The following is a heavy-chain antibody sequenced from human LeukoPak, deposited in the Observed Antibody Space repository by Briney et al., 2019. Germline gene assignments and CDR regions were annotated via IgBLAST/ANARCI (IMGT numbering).Heavy chain of an antibody. D-gene: IGHD3-22*01. J-gene: IGHJ6*02. CDR2: IYYSGST. Sequence: KPSETLSLTCTVSGGSISSYYWSWIRQPPGKGLEWIGYIYYSGSTNYNPSLKSRVTISVDTSKNQFSLKLSSVTAADTAVYYCARSSYYDSSGYYSPYYYYGMDVWGQGTTVTVSS. V-gene: IGHV4-59*08. CDR3: ARSSYYDSSGYYSPYYYYGMDV. CDR1: GGSISSYY.